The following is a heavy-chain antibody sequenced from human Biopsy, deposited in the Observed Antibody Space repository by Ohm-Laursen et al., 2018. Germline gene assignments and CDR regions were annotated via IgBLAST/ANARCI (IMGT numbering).Heavy chain of an antibody. V-gene: IGHV4-4*07. CDR1: GGYISHYY. CDR3: ARAPPLIRGVVESWFDP. D-gene: IGHD3-10*01. CDR2: IYITGET. Sequence: PSDTLSLTCTVSGGYISHYYWTWIRQPAGQGLEWIGRIYITGETDYNPSLKGRVTMSVDSSKKQFSLKLKSVTAADTAIYYCARAPPLIRGVVESWFDPWGQGILVTVSS. J-gene: IGHJ5*02.